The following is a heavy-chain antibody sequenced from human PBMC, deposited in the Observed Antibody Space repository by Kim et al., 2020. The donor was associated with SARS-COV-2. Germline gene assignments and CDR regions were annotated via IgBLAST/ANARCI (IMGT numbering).Heavy chain of an antibody. CDR2: IDPSDSYT. D-gene: IGHD5-12*01. V-gene: IGHV5-10-1*01. Sequence: GESLKISCKGSGYSFTSYWISWVRQMPGKGLEWMGRIDPSDSYTNYSPSFQGHVTISADKSISTAYLQWSSLKASDTAMYYCARLGIESGYDLGESSCGMDVWGQGTTVTVSS. CDR1: GYSFTSYW. J-gene: IGHJ6*02. CDR3: ARLGIESGYDLGESSCGMDV.